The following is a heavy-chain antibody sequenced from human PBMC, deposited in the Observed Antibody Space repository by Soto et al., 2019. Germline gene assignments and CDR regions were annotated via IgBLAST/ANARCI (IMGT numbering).Heavy chain of an antibody. V-gene: IGHV3-48*02. CDR1: GFTFSSYD. CDR3: ARDRGYCNGGSCYYMDV. CDR2: ISTSSRAI. J-gene: IGHJ6*03. D-gene: IGHD2-15*01. Sequence: EVQLVESGGGLVQPGGSLRLSCAASGFTFSSYDMNWVRQAPGKGLEWISYISTSSRAIHYADSVKGRFTISRDNDKNSLYLQMKSLRDEDTAVYYCARDRGYCNGGSCYYMDVWGKGTTGTVSS.